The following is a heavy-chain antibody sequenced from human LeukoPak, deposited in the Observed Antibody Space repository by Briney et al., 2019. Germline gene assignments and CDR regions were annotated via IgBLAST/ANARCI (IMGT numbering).Heavy chain of an antibody. J-gene: IGHJ4*02. CDR3: ASRIAVAGLYYFDY. V-gene: IGHV4-39*01. CDR2: IYYSGST. CDR1: GGSIGSSSYY. Sequence: SETLSLTCTVSGGSIGSSSYYWGWIRQPPGKGLEWIGSIYYSGSTYYHPSLKSRVTISVDTSKNQFSLKLSSVTAADTAVYYCASRIAVAGLYYFDYWGQGTLVTVSS. D-gene: IGHD6-19*01.